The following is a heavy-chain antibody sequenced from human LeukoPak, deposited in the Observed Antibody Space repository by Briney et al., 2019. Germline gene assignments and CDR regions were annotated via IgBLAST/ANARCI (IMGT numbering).Heavy chain of an antibody. CDR3: ARAKDYYDSSGYGY. V-gene: IGHV1-2*02. J-gene: IGHJ4*02. Sequence: GASVKVSFKASGYTFTGYYMHWVRQAPGQGLEWMGWINPNSGGTNYAQKFQGRVTMTRDTSISTAYMELSRLRSDDTAVYYCARAKDYYDSSGYGYWGQGTLVTVSS. D-gene: IGHD3-22*01. CDR2: INPNSGGT. CDR1: GYTFTGYY.